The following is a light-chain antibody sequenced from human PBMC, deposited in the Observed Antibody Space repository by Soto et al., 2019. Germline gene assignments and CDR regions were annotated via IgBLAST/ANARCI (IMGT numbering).Light chain of an antibody. V-gene: IGKV4-1*01. Sequence: DIVMTQSPDSLTVSLGERATITCKSGQSVSLNSNNKNYLAWYQQKPGQPPKLLISWASTRESGVPDRFSGSGSGTDFTLTISTLQAEDVAVYYCQQYYSFPTFGQGTKVEIK. CDR2: WAS. J-gene: IGKJ1*01. CDR3: QQYYSFPT. CDR1: QSVSLNSNNKNY.